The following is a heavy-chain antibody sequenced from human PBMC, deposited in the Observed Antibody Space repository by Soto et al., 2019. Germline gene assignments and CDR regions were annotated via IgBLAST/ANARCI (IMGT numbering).Heavy chain of an antibody. J-gene: IGHJ4*02. CDR3: AKYTLGYSGYGDYFDY. V-gene: IGHV3-9*01. CDR2: ISWNSGSI. D-gene: IGHD5-12*01. Sequence: PGGSLRLSCAASGFTFDDYAMHWVRQAPGKGLEWVSGISWNSGSIGYADSVKGRFTISRDNAKNSLYLQMNSLRAEDTALYYCAKYTLGYSGYGDYFDYWGQGTLVTVSS. CDR1: GFTFDDYA.